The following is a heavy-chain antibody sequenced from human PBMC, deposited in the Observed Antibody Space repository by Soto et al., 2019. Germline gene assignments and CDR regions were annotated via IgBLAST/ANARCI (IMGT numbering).Heavy chain of an antibody. J-gene: IGHJ6*02. CDR2: ISVSGGST. Sequence: QPVVSLILSCSSSVFTFISDSISLVRQAPVKGLEWASAISVSGGSTYYSYSVKGLFTISRDNSKNTLYLQMNSLRAEDTAVYYCAKDKNENYGMDVWGQRTPVTVSS. CDR1: VFTFISDS. V-gene: IGHV3-23*01. CDR3: AKDKNENYGMDV.